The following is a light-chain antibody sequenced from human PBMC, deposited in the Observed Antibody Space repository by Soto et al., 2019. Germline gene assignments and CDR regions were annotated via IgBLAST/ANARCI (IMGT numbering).Light chain of an antibody. CDR1: TSNIGTHT. J-gene: IGLJ2*01. CDR3: ATWDDSLNVV. Sequence: QSVLTQSPSAAGTPGQRVSSSCSGITSNIGTHTVNWYQHVPGPAPKLLIYSDNQRPSAVPGRFSGSKSGTSASLAISGLLSEDEADYYCATWDDSLNVVFGGGTQLPVL. CDR2: SDN. V-gene: IGLV1-44*01.